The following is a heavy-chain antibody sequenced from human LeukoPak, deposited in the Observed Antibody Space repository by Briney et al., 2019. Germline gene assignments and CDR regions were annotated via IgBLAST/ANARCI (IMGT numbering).Heavy chain of an antibody. CDR3: AAGITWSDY. D-gene: IGHD2-8*02. J-gene: IGHJ4*02. CDR2: ISPDGTDK. CDR1: GFPFRSYG. V-gene: IGHV3-33*01. Sequence: PGRSLRLSCVTSGFPFRSYGMHWVRQAPGKGLEWVARISPDGTDKYFPDSVRGRFTISRDNSRSTLFLQMDSLRVDDTAVYYCAAGITWSDYWGQGTLVTVSP.